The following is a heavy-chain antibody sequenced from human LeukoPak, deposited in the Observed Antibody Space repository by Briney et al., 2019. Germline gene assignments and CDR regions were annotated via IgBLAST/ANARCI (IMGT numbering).Heavy chain of an antibody. CDR1: GYTFTSYG. CDR2: ISAYNGNT. CDR3: ARVVVPAVNNWFDP. D-gene: IGHD2-2*01. J-gene: IGHJ5*02. V-gene: IGHV1-18*01. Sequence: ASVKVSCQASGYTFTSYGISWVRQAPGQGLEWMGWISAYNGNTNYAQKLQGRVTMTTDTSTSTAYMELRSLRSDDTAVYYCARVVVPAVNNWFDPWGQGTLVTVSS.